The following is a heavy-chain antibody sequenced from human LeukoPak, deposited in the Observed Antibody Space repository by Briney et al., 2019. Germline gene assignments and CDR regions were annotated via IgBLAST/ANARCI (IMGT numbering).Heavy chain of an antibody. D-gene: IGHD6-13*01. CDR3: ANIMAAAEAFDI. CDR2: ISGSGGST. V-gene: IGHV3-23*01. Sequence: PGGSLRLSCAASGFTVSSNSMSWVRQAPGKGLEWVSAISGSGGSTYYADSVKGRFTISRDNSKNTLYLQMNSLRAEDTAVYSCANIMAAAEAFDIWGQGTMVTVSS. J-gene: IGHJ3*02. CDR1: GFTVSSNS.